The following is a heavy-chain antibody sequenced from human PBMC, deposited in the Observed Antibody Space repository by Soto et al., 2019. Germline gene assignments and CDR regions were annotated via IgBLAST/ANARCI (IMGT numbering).Heavy chain of an antibody. D-gene: IGHD3-10*01. CDR3: ARTMGSSGMDV. Sequence: PSQTLSLTCAISGDSVSSNSAVWNWIRQSPSRGLEWLGRAYYRSKWYNDYTVSVKSRITINPDTSKNQFSLQLNSVTPEDTAVYYCARTMGSSGMDVWGQGTTVTVSS. J-gene: IGHJ6*02. CDR1: GDSVSSNSAV. CDR2: AYYRSKWYN. V-gene: IGHV6-1*01.